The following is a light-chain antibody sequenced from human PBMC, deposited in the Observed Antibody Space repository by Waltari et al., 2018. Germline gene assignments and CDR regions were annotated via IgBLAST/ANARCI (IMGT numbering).Light chain of an antibody. J-gene: IGKJ3*01. CDR2: AAS. CDR3: QQSYSTLPIFT. CDR1: QSISSY. Sequence: DIQMTQSPSSLSASVGDRVTITCRASQSISSYLNWYQQKPGKAPNLLIYAASSLQSGVPSRFSGSGSRTDFTLTISSLQPEDFATYYCQQSYSTLPIFTFGPGTKVDIK. V-gene: IGKV1-39*01.